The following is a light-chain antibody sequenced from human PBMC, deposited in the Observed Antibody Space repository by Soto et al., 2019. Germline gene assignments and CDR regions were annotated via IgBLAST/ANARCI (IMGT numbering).Light chain of an antibody. V-gene: IGLV2-11*01. CDR1: SSDVGGYNY. Sequence: QPVLTQPRSVSGSPGQSVTISCTGTSSDVGGYNYVSWYQQQPGKAPKLMIYDVSKRPSGVPDRFSGSKSGNTASLTISGLQAEDEADYHCCSYAGSYTFYVFGTGTKVTVL. J-gene: IGLJ1*01. CDR3: CSYAGSYTFYV. CDR2: DVS.